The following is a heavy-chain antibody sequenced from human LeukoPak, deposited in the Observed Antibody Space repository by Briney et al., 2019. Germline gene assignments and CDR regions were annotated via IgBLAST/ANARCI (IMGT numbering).Heavy chain of an antibody. CDR3: ARHFPAAALYYFDY. CDR1: GGSISSYY. V-gene: IGHV4-4*09. D-gene: IGHD2-2*01. CDR2: IYTSGST. J-gene: IGHJ4*02. Sequence: SETLSLTCTVSGGSISSYYWSWIRQPPGKGLEWIGYIYTSGSTNYNPSLKSRVTISVDTSKNQFSLKLSSVTAADTAVYYCARHFPAAALYYFDYWGQGTLVTVSS.